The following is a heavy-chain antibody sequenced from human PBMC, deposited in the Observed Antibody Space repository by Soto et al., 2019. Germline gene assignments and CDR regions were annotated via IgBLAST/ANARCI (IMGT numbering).Heavy chain of an antibody. V-gene: IGHV5-51*01. CDR3: ARIPSTGPYYFDY. J-gene: IGHJ4*02. Sequence: GESLKISCKASGYIFTSYWLGWVRQMPGKGLEWMGIVYPGDSDTRYSPSLQGQVTISVDKSISTAYLQWSSLKASDTAMYYCARIPSTGPYYFDYWGQGTLVTVSS. CDR2: VYPGDSDT. D-gene: IGHD1-1*01. CDR1: GYIFTSYW.